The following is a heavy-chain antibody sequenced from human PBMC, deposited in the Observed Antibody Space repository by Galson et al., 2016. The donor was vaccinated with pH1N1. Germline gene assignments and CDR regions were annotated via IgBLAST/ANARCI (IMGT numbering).Heavy chain of an antibody. D-gene: IGHD3-3*01. J-gene: IGHJ3*02. V-gene: IGHV3-48*04. Sequence: SLRLSCAASTFSFSRHGMNWVRQAPGKGLEWISYISSSSTRVLYADSVKGRFTISRDNVKNSVYLQMKTLRAEDTAVYYCVRDDYESWSGYDAFDIWGPGTMVIVSS. CDR3: VRDDYESWSGYDAFDI. CDR1: TFSFSRHG. CDR2: ISSSSTRV.